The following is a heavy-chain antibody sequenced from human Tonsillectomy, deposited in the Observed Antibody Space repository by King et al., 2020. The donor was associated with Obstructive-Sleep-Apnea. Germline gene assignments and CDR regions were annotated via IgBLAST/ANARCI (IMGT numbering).Heavy chain of an antibody. V-gene: IGHV2-26*01. Sequence: TLKESGPVLVKPTETLTLTCTVSGFSLSNARMGVSWIRQPPGKALEWLAHIFSNDEKSYSTSLKSRRTISKDTPKSQVVLTMTNMDPVDTATYYCARTLKYNWNALSLDYWGQGTLVTVSS. CDR3: ARTLKYNWNALSLDY. D-gene: IGHD1-20*01. CDR1: GFSLSNARMG. J-gene: IGHJ4*02. CDR2: IFSNDEK.